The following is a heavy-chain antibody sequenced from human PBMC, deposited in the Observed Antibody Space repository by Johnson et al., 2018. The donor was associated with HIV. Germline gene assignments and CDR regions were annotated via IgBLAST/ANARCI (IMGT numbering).Heavy chain of an antibody. V-gene: IGHV3-30*04. CDR1: GFTFSSYA. Sequence: QVQLVESGGGVVQPGRSLRLSCAASGFTFSSYAMHWVRQAPGKGLEWVAVISYDGSNKYYADSVTGRFTISRDNSKNTLYLQMNSLRAEDTALYYCARSPRGWDLLGAFDIWGQGTLITVSP. CDR2: ISYDGSNK. D-gene: IGHD1-26*01. CDR3: ARSPRGWDLLGAFDI. J-gene: IGHJ3*02.